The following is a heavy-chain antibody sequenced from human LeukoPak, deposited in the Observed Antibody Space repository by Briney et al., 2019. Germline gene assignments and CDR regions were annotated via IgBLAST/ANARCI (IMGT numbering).Heavy chain of an antibody. CDR2: INPNSGGT. Sequence: ASVKVSCKASGYTFTVYYMHWVRQAPGQGLEWMAWINPNSGGTNYAQKFQGRVTMTRDTSISTAYMELSRLRSDDTAVYYCARVAGNAGLGAFDIWGQGTMVTVSS. V-gene: IGHV1-2*02. CDR1: GYTFTVYY. D-gene: IGHD4-23*01. J-gene: IGHJ3*02. CDR3: ARVAGNAGLGAFDI.